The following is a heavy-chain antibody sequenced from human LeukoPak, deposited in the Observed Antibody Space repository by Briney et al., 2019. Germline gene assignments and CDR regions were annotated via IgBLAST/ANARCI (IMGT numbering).Heavy chain of an antibody. CDR1: GGSISSSSYY. CDR3: ARLVVVTTAPHPDR. V-gene: IGHV4-39*01. D-gene: IGHD3-22*01. CDR2: IYYSGST. Sequence: SETLSLTCTVSGGSISSSSYYWGWIRQPPGKGLEWIGSIYYSGSTYYNPSLKSRVTISVDTSKNQFSLKLSSVTAADTAVYYCARLVVVTTAPHPDRWGQGTLVTVSS. J-gene: IGHJ4*02.